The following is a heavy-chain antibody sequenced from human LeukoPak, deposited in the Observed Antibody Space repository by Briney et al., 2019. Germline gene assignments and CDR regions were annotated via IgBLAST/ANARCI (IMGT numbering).Heavy chain of an antibody. CDR3: ARGIAVAGTLYYFDY. J-gene: IGHJ4*02. CDR2: ISSSSSYI. D-gene: IGHD6-19*01. Sequence: GGSLRLSCAASGFTFSSYSMNWVRQAPGKGLEWVSSISSSSSYIYYADSVKGRFTISRDNAKNSLYLQMNSLRAEDTAVYYCARGIAVAGTLYYFDYWGQGTLVTVSS. V-gene: IGHV3-21*01. CDR1: GFTFSSYS.